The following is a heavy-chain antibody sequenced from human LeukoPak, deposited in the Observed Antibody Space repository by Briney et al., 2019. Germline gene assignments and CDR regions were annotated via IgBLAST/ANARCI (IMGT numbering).Heavy chain of an antibody. CDR2: INGDGSST. CDR3: ARHYGP. D-gene: IGHD3-16*01. V-gene: IGHV3-74*01. J-gene: IGHJ5*02. CDR1: GFTFSSYW. Sequence: GGSLRLSCAASGFTFSSYWMHWVREVPGKGPVWVSRINGDGSSTSYADSVKGRFTISRDNAKNTLYLQMNSLRVEDTAVYYCARHYGPWGQGTLVTVSS.